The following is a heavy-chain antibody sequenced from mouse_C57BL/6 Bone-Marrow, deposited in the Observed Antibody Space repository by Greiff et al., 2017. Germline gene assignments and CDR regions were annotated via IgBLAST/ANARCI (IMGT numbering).Heavy chain of an antibody. CDR2: IYPGSGST. D-gene: IGHD1-1*01. V-gene: IGHV1-66*01. J-gene: IGHJ2*01. Sequence: QVQLQQSGPELVKPGASVKISCKASGYSFTSYYIHWVKQRPGQGLEWIGWIYPGSGSTKYNEKFKGKATLTADTSSSTAYMQLSSRTSEDSAVYCYARYVASDYFDYWGQGTTLTVSS. CDR1: GYSFTSYY. CDR3: ARYVASDYFDY.